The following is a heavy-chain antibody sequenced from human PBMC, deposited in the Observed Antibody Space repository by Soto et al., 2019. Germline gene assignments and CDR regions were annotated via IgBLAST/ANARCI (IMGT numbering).Heavy chain of an antibody. V-gene: IGHV2-5*02. D-gene: IGHD4-17*01. CDR3: EHRRLPNNNFDN. CDR1: GFSPSTSGVG. J-gene: IGHJ4*02. Sequence: QITLKESGPTLVKSTQTLTLTCTLAGFSPSTSGVGVGWILQPPGQALEWLAIIYWDDDKRYSPSLKSRVTITNDTSNYQVVFTMTNMDPVDTATYYFEHRRLPNNNFDNWGQGTLVTVSS. CDR2: IYWDDDK.